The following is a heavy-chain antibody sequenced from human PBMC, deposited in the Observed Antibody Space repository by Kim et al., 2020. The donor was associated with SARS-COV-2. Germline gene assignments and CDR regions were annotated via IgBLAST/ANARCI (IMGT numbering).Heavy chain of an antibody. CDR3: ARDRSSWYLPTWYFDY. D-gene: IGHD6-13*01. Sequence: WVRQAPGKGLEWVSYISSSGSMKYSADSVKGRFTIARDNAKNSLYLQMNSLRAQDTAVYYCARDRSSWYLPTWYFDYWGQGTLVTVSS. V-gene: IGHV3-48*03. J-gene: IGHJ4*02. CDR2: ISSSGSMK.